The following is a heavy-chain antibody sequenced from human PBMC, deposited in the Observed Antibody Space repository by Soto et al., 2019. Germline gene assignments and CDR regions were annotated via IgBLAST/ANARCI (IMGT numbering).Heavy chain of an antibody. CDR2: ISGSGGST. CDR3: AKDQRGYCTNGVCYNRVY. CDR1: GFTFSSYA. Sequence: GGSLRLSCAASGFTFSSYAMSWVRQAPGKGLEWVSAISGSGGSTYYADSVKGRFTISRDNSKNTLYLQMNSLRAEDTAVYYCAKDQRGYCTNGVCYNRVYWGQGTLVTVSS. V-gene: IGHV3-23*01. D-gene: IGHD2-8*01. J-gene: IGHJ4*02.